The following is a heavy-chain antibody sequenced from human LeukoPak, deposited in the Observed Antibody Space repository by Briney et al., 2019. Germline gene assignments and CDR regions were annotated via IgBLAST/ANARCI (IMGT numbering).Heavy chain of an antibody. D-gene: IGHD4/OR15-4a*01. CDR2: IYYSGST. CDR3: ARVVRMSVRESKGLWSYNGDSYYFDY. J-gene: IGHJ4*02. CDR1: GGSINSYY. V-gene: IGHV4-59*01. Sequence: SETLSLTCTVSGGSINSYYWSWIRQPPGKGLERIGYIYYSGSTNYNPSLKSRVTISVDTSKNQFSLKLSSVTAADTAVYYCARVVRMSVRESKGLWSYNGDSYYFDYWGQGTLVTVSS.